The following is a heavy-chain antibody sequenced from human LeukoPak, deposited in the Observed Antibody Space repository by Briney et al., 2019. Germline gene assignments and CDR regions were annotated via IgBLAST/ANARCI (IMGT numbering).Heavy chain of an antibody. J-gene: IGHJ5*02. V-gene: IGHV3-48*03. CDR2: ISSSGSTI. D-gene: IGHD2-2*02. CDR3: ASIVVVPAAIS. CDR1: GFGFSSYE. Sequence: GGSLRLSCAASGFGFSSYEMNWVRQAPGKGLEWVSYISSSGSTIYYADSVKGRFTISRDNAKNSLYLQMNSLRAEDTAVYYCASIVVVPAAISWGQGTLVTVSS.